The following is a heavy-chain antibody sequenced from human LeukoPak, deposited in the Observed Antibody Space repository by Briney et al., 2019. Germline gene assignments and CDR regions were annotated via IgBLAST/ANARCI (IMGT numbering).Heavy chain of an antibody. J-gene: IGHJ4*02. CDR1: GYTFTGYY. D-gene: IGHD3-3*01. V-gene: IGHV1-69-2*01. Sequence: ASVKVSCKASGYTFTGYYMHWVRQAPGQGLEWMGRVDPEDGETIYAEKFQGRVTITADTYTDTAYLELSSLRSEDTAVYYCATGFWSVYPSYYFDYWGQGTLVTVSS. CDR2: VDPEDGET. CDR3: ATGFWSVYPSYYFDY.